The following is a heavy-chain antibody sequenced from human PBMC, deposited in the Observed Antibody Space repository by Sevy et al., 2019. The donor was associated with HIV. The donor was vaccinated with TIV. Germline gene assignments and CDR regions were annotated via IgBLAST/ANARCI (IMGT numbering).Heavy chain of an antibody. CDR3: AGWSSAWTLFDY. Sequence: GGSLRLSCAASGFTVSRNYMSWVRQAPGKGLEWVSVIYSDGKTFCADSVQDRFTISRDNSKNTLYLQMNSLRAEDTAVYYCAGWSSAWTLFDYWGQGTLVTVSS. J-gene: IGHJ4*02. V-gene: IGHV3-66*01. CDR2: IYSDGKT. CDR1: GFTVSRNY. D-gene: IGHD6-19*01.